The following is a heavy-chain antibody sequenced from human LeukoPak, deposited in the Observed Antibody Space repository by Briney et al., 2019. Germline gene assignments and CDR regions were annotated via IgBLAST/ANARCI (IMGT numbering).Heavy chain of an antibody. J-gene: IGHJ6*03. CDR3: AKGYGWEASYYYYYMDV. D-gene: IGHD1-26*01. CDR2: IGANDGYT. V-gene: IGHV3-23*01. Sequence: GGTLRLSCVASGFSLSTFAMSWVRQSPEKGLEWVSAIGANDGYTYHADSVKGRFTISRDNSKNTLYLRMNSLRAEDTAVYYCAKGYGWEASYYYYYMDVWGKGTTVTISS. CDR1: GFSLSTFA.